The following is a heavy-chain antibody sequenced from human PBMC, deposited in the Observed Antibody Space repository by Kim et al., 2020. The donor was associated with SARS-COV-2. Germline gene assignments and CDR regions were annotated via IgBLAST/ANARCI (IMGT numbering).Heavy chain of an antibody. J-gene: IGHJ3*02. Sequence: ASVKVSCKASGYTFTSYYMHWVRQAPGQGLEWMGIINPSGGSTSYAQKFQGRVTMTRDTSTSTVYMELSSLRSEDTAVYYCAREGGTGTTPLILRAFDIWGQGTMVTVSS. V-gene: IGHV1-46*01. CDR3: AREGGTGTTPLILRAFDI. D-gene: IGHD1-7*01. CDR2: INPSGGST. CDR1: GYTFTSYY.